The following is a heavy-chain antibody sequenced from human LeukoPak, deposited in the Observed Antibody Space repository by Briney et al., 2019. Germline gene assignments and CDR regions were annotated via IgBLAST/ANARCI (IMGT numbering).Heavy chain of an antibody. D-gene: IGHD1-26*01. J-gene: IGHJ4*02. V-gene: IGHV3-9*01. Sequence: PGGSLRLSCTASGFTFDDYAMYWVRQAPGKGLEWVSGISWNSGSIAYADSVKGRFTISRDNAKNSLYLQMNSLRAEDTAVYYCASPGSVGATLGAFDYWGQGTLVTVSS. CDR2: ISWNSGSI. CDR3: ASPGSVGATLGAFDY. CDR1: GFTFDDYA.